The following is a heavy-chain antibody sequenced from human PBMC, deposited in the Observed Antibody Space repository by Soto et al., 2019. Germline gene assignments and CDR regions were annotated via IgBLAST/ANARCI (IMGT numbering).Heavy chain of an antibody. CDR3: ARDRAAIAAAGRAGYYGMDV. CDR2: ISAYNGNT. J-gene: IGHJ6*02. V-gene: IGHV1-18*01. Sequence: ASVKVSCKASGYTFTSYVISWVRQAPGQGLEWMGWISAYNGNTNYAQKLQGRVTMTTDTSTSTAYMELRSLRSDDTAVYYCARDRAAIAAAGRAGYYGMDVWGQGTTVTVSS. D-gene: IGHD6-13*01. CDR1: GYTFTSYV.